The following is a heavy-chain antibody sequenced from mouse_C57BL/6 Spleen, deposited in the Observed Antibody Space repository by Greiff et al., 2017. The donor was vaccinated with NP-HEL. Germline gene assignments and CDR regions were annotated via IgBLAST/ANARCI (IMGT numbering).Heavy chain of an antibody. V-gene: IGHV1-82*01. CDR1: GYAFSSSW. D-gene: IGHD1-1*01. CDR3: ARKYGSGHYFDD. Sequence: VQLQQSGPELVKPGASVKISCKASGYAFSSSWMNWVNQRPGKGLEWIGRIYPGDGGTNYNGKFKGNATITADKSSSTAYMQLSSLKSEDSAVYYCARKYGSGHYFDDWGQGTTLTVSS. CDR2: IYPGDGGT. J-gene: IGHJ2*01.